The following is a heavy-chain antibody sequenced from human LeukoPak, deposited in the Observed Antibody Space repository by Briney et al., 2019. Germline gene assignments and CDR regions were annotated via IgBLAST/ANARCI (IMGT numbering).Heavy chain of an antibody. V-gene: IGHV3-21*01. CDR3: ARDHYYYYDSSGYYRGFDP. D-gene: IGHD3-22*01. CDR2: ISSSSSYI. J-gene: IGHJ5*02. Sequence: GGSLRLSCAASGFTFGSYNMNWVRQAPGKGLEWVSSISSSSSYIYYADSVKGRFTISRDNAKNSLYLQMNSLRAEDTAVYYCARDHYYYYDSSGYYRGFDPWGQGTLVTVSS. CDR1: GFTFGSYN.